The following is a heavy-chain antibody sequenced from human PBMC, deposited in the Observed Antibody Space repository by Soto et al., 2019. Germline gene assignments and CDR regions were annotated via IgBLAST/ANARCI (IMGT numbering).Heavy chain of an antibody. CDR1: GFTFSTYG. J-gene: IGHJ4*02. D-gene: IGHD1-26*01. V-gene: IGHV3-33*01. CDR2: TWYDGSNK. CDR3: AREGGSYHLDY. Sequence: QVQLVESGGGMVQPGRSLRLSCAASGFTFSTYGMHWVRQAAGKGLEWVSTTWYDGSNKYYADSVKGRFTISRDNSKNTLYLQMNSLRAEDTAVYYWAREGGSYHLDYWGQGTLVTVSS.